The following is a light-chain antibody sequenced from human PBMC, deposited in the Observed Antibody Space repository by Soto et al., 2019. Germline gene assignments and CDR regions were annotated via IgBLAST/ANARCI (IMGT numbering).Light chain of an antibody. CDR1: SSNIGAGYD. V-gene: IGLV1-40*01. CDR3: QSYDSSLSGGV. J-gene: IGLJ3*02. Sequence: QSVLTQPPSVSGAPGQRVTISCTGSSSNIGAGYDVHWYHQLPGTAPKLLIYGNSNRPSGVPDRFSGSKSGTSASLAITGLQAEEEADYYCQSYDSSLSGGVFGGGTKLTVL. CDR2: GNS.